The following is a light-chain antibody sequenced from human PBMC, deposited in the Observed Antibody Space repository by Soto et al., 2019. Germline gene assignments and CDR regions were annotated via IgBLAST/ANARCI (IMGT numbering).Light chain of an antibody. J-gene: IGKJ1*01. Sequence: IVLTQSPGTLSLSPGERATLSCRAGQSVSSNYLAWYQQKPGQAPRLLIYGASSRATGIPDKFSGSGSGTDFTLTIDGLEPEDFAVYYCPQYCYSPITFGQGTKVDIK. CDR3: PQYCYSPIT. CDR2: GAS. V-gene: IGKV3-20*01. CDR1: QSVSSNY.